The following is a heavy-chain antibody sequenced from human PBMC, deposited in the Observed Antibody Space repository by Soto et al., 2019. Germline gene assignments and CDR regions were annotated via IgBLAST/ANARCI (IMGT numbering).Heavy chain of an antibody. V-gene: IGHV1-2*02. CDR2: INPKTGGT. D-gene: IGHD5-18*01. CDR3: ARDEIQLWFEGPPFDY. CDR1: GYIFSGYY. Sequence: ASVKVSCKASGYIFSGYYIHWLRQAPGQGLEWMGWINPKTGGTKYTQKFQGRVTMTRDTSSSTAYMELSSLTSDDTAVYYCARDEIQLWFEGPPFDYWGQGTLVTVS. J-gene: IGHJ4*02.